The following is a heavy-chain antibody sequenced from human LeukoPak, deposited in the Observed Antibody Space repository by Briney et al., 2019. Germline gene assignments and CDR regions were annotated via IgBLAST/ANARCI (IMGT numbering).Heavy chain of an antibody. CDR2: IIPIFGTA. CDR3: ARDVAAAGTEEASYNWSDP. CDR1: GGTFSSYA. J-gene: IGHJ5*02. D-gene: IGHD6-13*01. Sequence: ASVKVSCKASGGTFSSYAISWVRQAPGQGLEWMGGIIPIFGTANYAQKFQGRVTITADESTSTAYMELSSLRSEDTAVYYCARDVAAAGTEEASYNWSDPWGQGTLVTVSS. V-gene: IGHV1-69*13.